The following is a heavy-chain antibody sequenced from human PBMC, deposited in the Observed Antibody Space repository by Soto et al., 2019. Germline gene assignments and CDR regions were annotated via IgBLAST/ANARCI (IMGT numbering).Heavy chain of an antibody. Sequence: QVQLQQWGAGLVKPSETLSLSCAVYGQSFSGHSWAWIRQPPGQGLEWIGEINENGSTYYNPSLKSRVTISTDPAKKQFSLKLSSVSAADTAAYFCARGSGIVALPGELEDVKYDYWGQGTLVNVSS. J-gene: IGHJ4*02. D-gene: IGHD1-1*01. CDR2: INENGST. CDR3: ARGSGIVALPGELEDVKYDY. CDR1: GQSFSGHS. V-gene: IGHV4-34*01.